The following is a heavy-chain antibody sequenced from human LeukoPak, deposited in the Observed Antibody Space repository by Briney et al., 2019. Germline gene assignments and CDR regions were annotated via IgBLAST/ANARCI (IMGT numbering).Heavy chain of an antibody. D-gene: IGHD6-19*01. Sequence: SETLSLTCTVSGGSISSYYWSWIRQPAGKGLEWIGRIYTSGSTNYYPSLKSRVTMSVDTSKNQFSLKLSSVTAADTAVYYCARAKGYSSGWYTNAEYFQHWGQGTLVTVSS. CDR1: GGSISSYY. CDR3: ARAKGYSSGWYTNAEYFQH. V-gene: IGHV4-4*07. CDR2: IYTSGST. J-gene: IGHJ1*01.